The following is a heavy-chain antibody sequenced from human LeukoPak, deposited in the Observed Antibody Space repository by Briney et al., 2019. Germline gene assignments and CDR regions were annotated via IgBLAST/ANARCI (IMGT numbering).Heavy chain of an antibody. J-gene: IGHJ6*03. D-gene: IGHD3-3*01. V-gene: IGHV3-23*01. Sequence: RLSCXXSGFTFSNHAMIWVRQAPGKGLEWVSGISGSGSNTNNADSVKGRFTISRDNSKGSLYLQMNSLRVEDTAVYYCAKDPYDDFGRNYVGRYMDVWGQGTTVIVS. CDR2: ISGSGSNT. CDR3: AKDPYDDFGRNYVGRYMDV. CDR1: GFTFSNHA.